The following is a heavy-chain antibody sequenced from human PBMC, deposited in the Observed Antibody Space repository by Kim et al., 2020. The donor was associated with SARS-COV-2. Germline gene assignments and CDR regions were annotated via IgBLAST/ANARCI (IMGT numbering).Heavy chain of an antibody. CDR3: ARDSLSLELYFDY. J-gene: IGHJ4*02. D-gene: IGHD1-7*01. Sequence: GGSLRLSCAASGFTFSSYAMHWVRQAPGKGLEYVSAISSNGGSTYYANSVKGRFTISRDNSKNTLYLQMGSLRAEDMAVYYCARDSLSLELYFDYWGQGTLVTVSS. CDR1: GFTFSSYA. V-gene: IGHV3-64*01. CDR2: ISSNGGST.